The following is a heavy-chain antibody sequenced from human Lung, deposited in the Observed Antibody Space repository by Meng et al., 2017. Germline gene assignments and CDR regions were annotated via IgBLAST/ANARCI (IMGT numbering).Heavy chain of an antibody. V-gene: IGHV4-34*01. Sequence: QVQQHRGGDGLLKPSETLSLTCVASGGSFSDYYWSWIRQPPGKGLEWIGEINHSGSTNYNPSLESRATISVDTSQNNLSLKLSSVTAADSAVYYCARGPTTMAHDFDYWGQGTLVTVSS. D-gene: IGHD4-11*01. CDR3: ARGPTTMAHDFDY. CDR2: INHSGST. J-gene: IGHJ4*02. CDR1: GGSFSDYY.